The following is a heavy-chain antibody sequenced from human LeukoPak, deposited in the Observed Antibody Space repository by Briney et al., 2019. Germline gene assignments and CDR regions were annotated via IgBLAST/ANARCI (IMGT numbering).Heavy chain of an antibody. V-gene: IGHV1-2*06. CDR1: GYIFTDYY. Sequence: GASVKVSCKASGYIFTDYYMHWVRQAPGQELGWMGRINPNSGGTNYAQKFQGRVTMTRDTSISTAYMELSRLRSDDTAVYYCARLFYDSSGYYSLGFDYWGQGTLVTVSS. CDR2: INPNSGGT. CDR3: ARLFYDSSGYYSLGFDY. J-gene: IGHJ4*02. D-gene: IGHD3-22*01.